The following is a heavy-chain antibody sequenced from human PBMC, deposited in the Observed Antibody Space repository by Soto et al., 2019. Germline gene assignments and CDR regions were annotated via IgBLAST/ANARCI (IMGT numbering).Heavy chain of an antibody. CDR2: ISAYNGNT. J-gene: IGHJ4*02. Sequence: EVKKPGASVKVSCKASGYXXTSYGISWVRQAPGQXLEWMGWISAYNGNTNYAQKLQGRVTMTTDTSTSTAYMELRSLRSDDTAVYYCARSGEFLVGAPFDYWGQGTLVTVSS. CDR1: GYXXTSYG. V-gene: IGHV1-18*01. D-gene: IGHD1-26*01. CDR3: ARSGEFLVGAPFDY.